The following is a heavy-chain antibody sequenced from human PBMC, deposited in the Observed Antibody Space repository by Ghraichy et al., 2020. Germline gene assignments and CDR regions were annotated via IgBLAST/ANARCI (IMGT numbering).Heavy chain of an antibody. V-gene: IGHV3-23*01. CDR1: GFTFSSYA. Sequence: GSLRLSCAASGFTFSSYAMSWVRQAPGKGLEWVSAISGSGGSTYYADSVKGRFTISRDNSKNTLYLQMNSLRAEDTAVYYCAKDRPLLMRERHYYFDYWGQGTLVTVSS. J-gene: IGHJ4*02. CDR2: ISGSGGST. D-gene: IGHD1-26*01. CDR3: AKDRPLLMRERHYYFDY.